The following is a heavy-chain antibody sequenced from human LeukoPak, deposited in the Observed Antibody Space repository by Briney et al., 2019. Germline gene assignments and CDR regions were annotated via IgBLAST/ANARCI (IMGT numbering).Heavy chain of an antibody. V-gene: IGHV4-59*08. D-gene: IGHD3-10*01. CDR3: ARFGITVVRGGKYYFDY. J-gene: IGHJ4*02. CDR2: IYYSGAT. Sequence: KPSETLSLTCTVSGVSISNYYWSWIRQPPGKGLEWIGHIYYSGATKYNPSLKSRITISVDTSKNQFSLMLSSVTAADTAVYYCARFGITVVRGGKYYFDYWGQGTLVTVSS. CDR1: GVSISNYY.